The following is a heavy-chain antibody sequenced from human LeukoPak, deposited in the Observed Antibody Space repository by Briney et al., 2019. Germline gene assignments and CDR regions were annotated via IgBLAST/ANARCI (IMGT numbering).Heavy chain of an antibody. CDR3: ARDDSPYDAFDI. V-gene: IGHV4-59*01. Sequence: SETLSLTCAVYGGSFSGYYWSWIRQPPGKGLEWIGYIYYSGSTNYNPSLKSRVTISVDTSKNQFSLKLSSVTAADTAVYYCARDDSPYDAFDIWGQGTMVTVSS. J-gene: IGHJ3*02. CDR2: IYYSGST. CDR1: GGSFSGYY. D-gene: IGHD2-21*01.